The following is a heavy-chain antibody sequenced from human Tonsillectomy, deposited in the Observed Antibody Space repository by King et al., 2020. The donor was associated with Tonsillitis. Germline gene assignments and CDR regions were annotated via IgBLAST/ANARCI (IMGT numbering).Heavy chain of an antibody. V-gene: IGHV3-30-3*01. CDR1: GFTFSSHT. CDR2: ISYDGNNK. J-gene: IGHJ4*02. D-gene: IGHD3-3*01. Sequence: VQLVESGGGVVQPGRSLRLSCAASGFTFSSHTMHWVRQAPGKGLEWVAVISYDGNNKYYADSVRGRFTISRDNSKNTLYLQMNSLRAEDTAVYYCAGILGIPIFGVDQNSFDYWGQGALVTVSS. CDR3: AGILGIPIFGVDQNSFDY.